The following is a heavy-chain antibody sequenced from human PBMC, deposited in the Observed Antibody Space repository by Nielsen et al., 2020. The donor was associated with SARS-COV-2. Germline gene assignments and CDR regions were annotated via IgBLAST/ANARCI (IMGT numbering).Heavy chain of an antibody. V-gene: IGHV4-59*12. CDR1: GGSISSYY. Sequence: SETLSLTCTVSGGSISSYYWSWIRQPPGKGLEWIGYIYYSGSTNYNPSLKSRVTISVDKSKNQFSLKLSSVTAADTAVYYCARGYYDSSGIDYWGQGTLVTVSS. D-gene: IGHD3-22*01. CDR2: IYYSGST. J-gene: IGHJ4*02. CDR3: ARGYYDSSGIDY.